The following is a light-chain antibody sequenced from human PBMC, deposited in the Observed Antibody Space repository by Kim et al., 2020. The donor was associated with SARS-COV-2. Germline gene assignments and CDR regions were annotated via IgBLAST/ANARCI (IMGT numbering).Light chain of an antibody. Sequence: LAPGERATLACRASQSVSGSKLVWYQQKPGQAPRLLIYGASSRATGIPDRFSGSGSGTDFTLTISRLEPEDVAVYYCQQYGSSPRTFGQGTKLEI. J-gene: IGKJ2*01. V-gene: IGKV3-20*01. CDR3: QQYGSSPRT. CDR1: QSVSGSK. CDR2: GAS.